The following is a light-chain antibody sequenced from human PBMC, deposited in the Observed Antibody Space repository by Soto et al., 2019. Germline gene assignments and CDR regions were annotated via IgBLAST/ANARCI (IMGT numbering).Light chain of an antibody. CDR1: SSDVGSYNR. CDR3: SPYTSSSPVV. J-gene: IGLJ2*01. CDR2: EVS. Sequence: QSALTQPPSVSGSPGQSVTISCTGTSSDVGSYNRVSWYQQPPGTAPKLMIYEVSNRPSGVPDRFSGSKSGNTASLTISGLQAEDEADSYCSPYTSSSPVVFGGGTKLTVL. V-gene: IGLV2-18*02.